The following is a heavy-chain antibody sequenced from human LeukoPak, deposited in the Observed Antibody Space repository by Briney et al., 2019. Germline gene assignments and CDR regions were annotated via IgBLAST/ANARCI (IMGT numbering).Heavy chain of an antibody. CDR1: GGSISSSSYY. CDR2: IYHSGST. J-gene: IGHJ5*02. Sequence: PSETLSLTCTVSGGSISSSSYYWGWIRQPPGKGLEWIGSIYHSGSTYYNPSLKSRVTISVDTSKNQFSLKLSSVTAADTAVYYCARVGTTYQYNWFDPWGQGTLVTVSS. CDR3: ARVGTTYQYNWFDP. D-gene: IGHD4-11*01. V-gene: IGHV4-39*07.